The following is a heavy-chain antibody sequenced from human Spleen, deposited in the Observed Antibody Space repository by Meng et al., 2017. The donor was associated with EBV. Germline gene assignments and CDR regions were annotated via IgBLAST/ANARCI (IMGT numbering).Heavy chain of an antibody. V-gene: IGHV1-69*06. Sequence: QGQLVQAGAEGKKAGSSVKVSCKASGGTFSSFAISWVRQAPGQGLEWMGTIIPMYGTTNYAQKFQGRVTMTAVSSSTTMYMELTSLTSDDTAVYYCAYEVIENWFDPWGQGTLVTVSS. J-gene: IGHJ5*02. D-gene: IGHD3-16*01. CDR1: GGTFSSFA. CDR3: AYEVIENWFDP. CDR2: IIPMYGTT.